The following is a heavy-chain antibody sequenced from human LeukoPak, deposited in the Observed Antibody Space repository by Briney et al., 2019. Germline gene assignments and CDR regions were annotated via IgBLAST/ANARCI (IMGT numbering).Heavy chain of an antibody. J-gene: IGHJ4*02. D-gene: IGHD3-22*01. CDR1: GXTVSSNY. CDR3: ANLIIYYDSSGYTTDY. V-gene: IGHV3-66*01. Sequence: QPGGSLRLSWAASGXTVSSNYMSWVRQAPGKGLEWVSVIYSGGSTYYADSVKGRFTISRDNSKNTLYLQMNSLRAEDTAVYYCANLIIYYDSSGYTTDYWGQGTLVTVSS. CDR2: IYSGGST.